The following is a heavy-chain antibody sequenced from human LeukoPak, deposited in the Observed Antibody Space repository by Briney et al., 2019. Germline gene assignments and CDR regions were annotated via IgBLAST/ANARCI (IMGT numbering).Heavy chain of an antibody. CDR2: ISAYNGDT. CDR1: GHTFTIYG. Sequence: ASVKVSCKASGHTFTIYGISWVRQAPGQGLEWMGWISAYNGDTNYAQKLQGRVTMTTDTSTSTAYMELRSLRSDDTAVYYCARVVDDTGSFDSWGQGTLVTVSS. J-gene: IGHJ4*02. CDR3: ARVVDDTGSFDS. D-gene: IGHD5-18*01. V-gene: IGHV1-18*01.